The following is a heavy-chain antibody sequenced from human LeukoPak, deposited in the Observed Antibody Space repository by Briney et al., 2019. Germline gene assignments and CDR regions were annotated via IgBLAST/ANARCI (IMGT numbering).Heavy chain of an antibody. J-gene: IGHJ4*02. CDR3: ARAGSGSRPDY. V-gene: IGHV4-34*01. Sequence: SETLSLTCAVYGGSFSGYYWSWIRQSPGKGLEWIGEINHSGSTNYNPSLTSRVTISVDTSKNQFSLKLSSVTAADTAVYYCARAGSGSRPDYWGQGTLVTVSS. CDR2: INHSGST. CDR1: GGSFSGYY. D-gene: IGHD1-26*01.